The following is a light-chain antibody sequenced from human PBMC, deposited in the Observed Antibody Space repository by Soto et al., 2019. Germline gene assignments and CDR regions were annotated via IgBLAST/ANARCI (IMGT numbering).Light chain of an antibody. V-gene: IGKV2-28*01. Sequence: DIVMTQSPLSLPVTPGEPASISCRSSQSLLHSNGYNYLDWYLQKPGQSPQLLIYLGSNRASGVPDRFSGSGSGTDFTLKISRVEAEDVGVYYCMQALQTPAFGQGTRWIS. CDR1: QSLLHSNGYNY. CDR3: MQALQTPA. CDR2: LGS. J-gene: IGKJ1*01.